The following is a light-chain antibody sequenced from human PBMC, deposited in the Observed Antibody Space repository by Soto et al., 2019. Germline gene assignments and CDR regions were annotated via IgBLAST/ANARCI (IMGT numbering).Light chain of an antibody. CDR3: QKYDSAPWT. CDR2: DTF. J-gene: IGKJ1*01. Sequence: DIQMTQSPSSLSAPVGDRVSITCRASQSISSWLAWYQQKPGKAPKLLMFDTFSLESGAPSRFSGSRSGTEFTLTISSLLPEDVGTYYCQKYDSAPWTFGQGTKVDI. CDR1: QSISSW. V-gene: IGKV1-5*01.